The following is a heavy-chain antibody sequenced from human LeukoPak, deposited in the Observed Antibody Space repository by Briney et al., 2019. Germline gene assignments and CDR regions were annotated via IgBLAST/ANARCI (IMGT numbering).Heavy chain of an antibody. CDR3: ATDLRASYDY. D-gene: IGHD2-21*01. CDR1: GYTFTGYY. V-gene: IGHV1-2*06. Sequence: ASVKVSCKSSGYTFTGYYIHWVRQAPGQGLEWMGRSNPNSGGTNYAQKFQGRVTMTRDTSISTAYMELSSLRSEDTAVYYCATDLRASYDYWGQGTLVTVSS. J-gene: IGHJ4*02. CDR2: SNPNSGGT.